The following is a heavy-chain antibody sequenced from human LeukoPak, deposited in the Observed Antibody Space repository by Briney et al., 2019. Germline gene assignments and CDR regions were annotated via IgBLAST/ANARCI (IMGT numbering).Heavy chain of an antibody. J-gene: IGHJ5*02. Sequence: PTETLSLTCAVYGGSFSGYYWSWIRQPPGKGLEWIGEINHSGSTNYNPSLKSRVTISVDTSKNQFSLKLSSVTAADTAVYYCARSITGTTLPNWFDPWGQGTLVTVSS. CDR1: GGSFSGYY. V-gene: IGHV4-34*01. CDR2: INHSGST. D-gene: IGHD1-7*01. CDR3: ARSITGTTLPNWFDP.